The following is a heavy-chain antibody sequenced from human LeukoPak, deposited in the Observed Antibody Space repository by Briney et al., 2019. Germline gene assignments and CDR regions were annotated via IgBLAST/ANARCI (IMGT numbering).Heavy chain of an antibody. Sequence: ASVKVSCKASGNTFSNYGFSWVRQAPGQGPEWMGWINANSGNTDYAQNFQGRVTLTTDTSTNVAYMELRSLTSDDTAVYYCARDVGVTRFDPWGQGTLVTVSS. V-gene: IGHV1-18*01. CDR1: GNTFSNYG. CDR2: INANSGNT. CDR3: ARDVGVTRFDP. J-gene: IGHJ5*02. D-gene: IGHD3-22*01.